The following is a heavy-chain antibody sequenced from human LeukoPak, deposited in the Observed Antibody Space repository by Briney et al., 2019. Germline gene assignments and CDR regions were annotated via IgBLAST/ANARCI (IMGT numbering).Heavy chain of an antibody. V-gene: IGHV4-61*02. D-gene: IGHD5-18*01. CDR2: IYTSGST. Sequence: PSETLSLTCTVSGGSISSGTYHWSWIRQPAGKGLEWIGRIYTSGSTDYNPSLKSRVTISKDTSQNHFSLKLCSVTAADTAVYYCAREDVDTGSDCWGQGTLVTVST. J-gene: IGHJ4*02. CDR1: GGSISSGTYH. CDR3: AREDVDTGSDC.